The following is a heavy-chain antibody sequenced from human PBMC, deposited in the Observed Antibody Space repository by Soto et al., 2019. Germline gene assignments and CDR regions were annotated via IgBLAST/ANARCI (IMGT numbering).Heavy chain of an antibody. Sequence: GRSHRHRSGASGGTFSGHSRHWISQAQGKGLEWVSSISSSSSYIYYADSVKGRFTISRDNAKNSLYLQMNSLRAEDTAVYYCASLGVVVTAIPFDYWGQGTLVTVSS. CDR1: GGTFSGHS. J-gene: IGHJ4*02. CDR2: ISSSSSYI. D-gene: IGHD2-21*02. CDR3: ASLGVVVTAIPFDY. V-gene: IGHV3-21*01.